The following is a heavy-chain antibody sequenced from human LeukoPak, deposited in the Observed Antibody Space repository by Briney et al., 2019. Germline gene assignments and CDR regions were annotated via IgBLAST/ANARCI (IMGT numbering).Heavy chain of an antibody. Sequence: ASVKVSCKASGYTFTYYYMHWVRQAPGQGLEWMGRVNPNSGGTNYAQKFQGRVTMTRDTSKNQFSLKLSSVTAADTAGYLCARVPYYDILTGYDWFDPWGQGTLVTVSS. CDR3: ARVPYYDILTGYDWFDP. J-gene: IGHJ5*02. CDR1: GYTFTYYY. CDR2: VNPNSGGT. V-gene: IGHV1-2*02. D-gene: IGHD3-9*01.